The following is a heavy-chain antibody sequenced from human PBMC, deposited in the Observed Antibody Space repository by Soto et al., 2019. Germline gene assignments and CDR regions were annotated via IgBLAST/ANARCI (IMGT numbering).Heavy chain of an antibody. CDR2: IIPIFGTA. Sequence: SVKVSCKASGGTFSSYAISWVRQAPGQGLECMGGIIPIFGTANYAQKFQGRVTITADESTSTVYMELSSVRSEDTAVYYCARGGSGYEPFYYYYGMDVWGQGTTVTVSS. J-gene: IGHJ6*01. CDR3: ARGGSGYEPFYYYYGMDV. CDR1: GGTFSSYA. D-gene: IGHD5-12*01. V-gene: IGHV1-69*13.